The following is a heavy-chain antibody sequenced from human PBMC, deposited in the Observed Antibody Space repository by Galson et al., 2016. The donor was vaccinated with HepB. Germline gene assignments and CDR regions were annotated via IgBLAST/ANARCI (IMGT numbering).Heavy chain of an antibody. CDR3: ARQKIGYCSTITCDDAFDI. V-gene: IGHV5-51*01. CDR2: IYPGDSDT. D-gene: IGHD2-2*01. Sequence: QSGAEVKKAGESLKISCKGSGYNFTNYWIGWVRQMPGKGLEWMGIIYPGDSDTRYNPSFQGQVTISADKSVSTAYLQCNRLKASDTAMYYCARQKIGYCSTITCDDAFDIWGQGTLVTVSS. CDR1: GYNFTNYW. J-gene: IGHJ3*02.